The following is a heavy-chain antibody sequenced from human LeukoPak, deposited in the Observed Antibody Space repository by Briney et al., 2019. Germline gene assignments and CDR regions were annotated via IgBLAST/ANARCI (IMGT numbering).Heavy chain of an antibody. Sequence: GASVKVSCTASGYTFTGYYMHWMRQAPRQGLEWMGWINPNSGGTTYAQKFQGRVTMTRDPSISTAYMELSRLGSDDTAVYYCARSRHIVVVPAAMRANLFDPWGQGTLVTVSS. CDR1: GYTFTGYY. J-gene: IGHJ5*02. D-gene: IGHD2-2*01. CDR3: ARSRHIVVVPAAMRANLFDP. CDR2: INPNSGGT. V-gene: IGHV1-2*02.